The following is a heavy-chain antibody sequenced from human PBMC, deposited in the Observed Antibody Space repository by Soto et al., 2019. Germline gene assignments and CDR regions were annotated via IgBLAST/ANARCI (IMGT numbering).Heavy chain of an antibody. J-gene: IGHJ5*02. D-gene: IGHD2-21*01. CDR1: GFTFSRFS. Sequence: GGSLRLSCVASGFTFSRFSMNWVRQAPGKGLEWLSYISTTGNTIFYADSVKGRFTISRDNANNSLSLQMNSLRDEDTAVYYCARGNFEVVVSSSRWFDPWGQGTLVTVSS. V-gene: IGHV3-48*02. CDR3: ARGNFEVVVSSSRWFDP. CDR2: ISTTGNTI.